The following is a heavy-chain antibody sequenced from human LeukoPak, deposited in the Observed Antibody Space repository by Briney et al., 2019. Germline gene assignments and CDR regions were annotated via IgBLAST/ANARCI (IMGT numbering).Heavy chain of an antibody. J-gene: IGHJ3*02. CDR1: GGSISSSSYY. V-gene: IGHV4-39*07. D-gene: IGHD3-16*02. CDR2: INHSGST. CDR3: ARSHPRYDYVWGSYRYSLSDAFDI. Sequence: PSETLSLTCTVSGGSISSSSYYWGWIRQPPGKGLEWIGEINHSGSTNYNPSLKSRVTISVDTSKNQFSLKLSSVTAADTAVYYCARSHPRYDYVWGSYRYSLSDAFDIWGQGTMVTVSS.